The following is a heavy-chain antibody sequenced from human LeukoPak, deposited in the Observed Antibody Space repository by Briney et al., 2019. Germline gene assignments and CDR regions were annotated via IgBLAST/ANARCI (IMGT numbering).Heavy chain of an antibody. V-gene: IGHV3-30*02. D-gene: IGHD2-2*01. J-gene: IGHJ1*01. CDR3: AKGRRAYCSSTSCPPGQH. Sequence: PGGSLRLSCAASGSTFSSYGMHWVRQAPGKGLEWVAFIRYDGSNKYYADSVKGRFTISRDNSKNTLYLQMNSLRAEDTAVYYCAKGRRAYCSSTSCPPGQHWGQGTLVTVSS. CDR2: IRYDGSNK. CDR1: GSTFSSYG.